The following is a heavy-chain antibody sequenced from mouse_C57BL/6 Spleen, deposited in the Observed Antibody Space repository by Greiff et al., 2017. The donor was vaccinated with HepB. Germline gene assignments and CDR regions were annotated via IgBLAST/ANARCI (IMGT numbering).Heavy chain of an antibody. CDR3: AIYYGWYFDV. J-gene: IGHJ1*03. Sequence: VQLQQSDAELVKPGASVKISCKVSGYTFTDHTIHWMKQRPEQGLEWIGYIYPRDGSTKYNETLKGQATLTEDKSSSTAYMQLNSLTSEDSAVYFCAIYYGWYFDVWGTGTTVTVAS. V-gene: IGHV1-78*01. CDR2: IYPRDGST. D-gene: IGHD2-1*01. CDR1: GYTFTDHT.